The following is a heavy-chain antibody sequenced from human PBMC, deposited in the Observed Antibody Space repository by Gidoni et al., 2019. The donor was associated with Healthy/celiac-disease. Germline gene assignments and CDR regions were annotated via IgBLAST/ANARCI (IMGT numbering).Heavy chain of an antibody. V-gene: IGHV4-39*01. CDR1: GGSISSSSYY. Sequence: QLQLQESGPGLVKPSETLSLTCTVSGGSISSSSYYWGWIRQPPGKGLEWIGSIYYSGSTYYNPSIKSRVTISVDTSKNKFSLKLSSVTAADTAVYYGARQGGERQWLPFEWFDPWGQGTLVTVSS. CDR3: ARQGGERQWLPFEWFDP. CDR2: IYYSGST. D-gene: IGHD5-12*01. J-gene: IGHJ5*02.